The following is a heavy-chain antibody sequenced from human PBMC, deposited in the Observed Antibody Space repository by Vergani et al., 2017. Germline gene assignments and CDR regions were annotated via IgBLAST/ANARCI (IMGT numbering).Heavy chain of an antibody. CDR1: GFTFSSYS. CDR3: ARASSWYTFGFDY. J-gene: IGHJ4*02. CDR2: ISSSSSYI. Sequence: EVQLVESGGGLVKPGGSLRLSCAASGFTFSSYSMNWVCQAPGKGLEWVSSISSSSSYIYYADSVKGRFTISRDNAKNSLYLQMNSLRAEDTAVYYCARASSWYTFGFDYWGQGTLVTVSS. D-gene: IGHD6-13*01. V-gene: IGHV3-21*01.